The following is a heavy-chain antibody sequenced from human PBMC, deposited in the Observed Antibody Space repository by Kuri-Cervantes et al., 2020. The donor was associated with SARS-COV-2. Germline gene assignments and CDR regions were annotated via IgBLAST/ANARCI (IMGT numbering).Heavy chain of an antibody. V-gene: IGHV3-7*01. D-gene: IGHD3-10*01. CDR2: IKQDGSEK. CDR1: GFTFERFA. CDR3: ARDEGSYYYYMDV. Sequence: GESLKISCEVSGFTFERFAMGWVRQAPGKGLEWVANIKQDGSEKYYVDSVKGRFTISRDDAKNSLYLQMNSLRAEDTAVYYCARDEGSYYYYMDVWGKGTTVTVSS. J-gene: IGHJ6*03.